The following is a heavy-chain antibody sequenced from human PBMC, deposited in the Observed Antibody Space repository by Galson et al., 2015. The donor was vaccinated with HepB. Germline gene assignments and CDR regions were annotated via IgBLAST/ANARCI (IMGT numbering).Heavy chain of an antibody. CDR3: AKADHQGTYYYGSGSYSPFGY. Sequence: SLRLSCAASGFTFSSYGMHWVRQAPGKGLEWVAVISYDGSNKYYADSVKGRFTISRDNSKNTLYLQMNSLRAEDTAVYYCAKADHQGTYYYGSGSYSPFGYWGQGTLVTVSS. D-gene: IGHD3-10*01. CDR2: ISYDGSNK. CDR1: GFTFSSYG. V-gene: IGHV3-30*18. J-gene: IGHJ4*02.